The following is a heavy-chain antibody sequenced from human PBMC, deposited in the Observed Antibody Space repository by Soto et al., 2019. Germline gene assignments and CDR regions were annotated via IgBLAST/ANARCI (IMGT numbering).Heavy chain of an antibody. CDR1: GFTFNRYA. J-gene: IGHJ4*02. CDR3: AKAGGSGSSYAERDYYFDY. CDR2: ISGSGGST. V-gene: IGHV3-23*01. Sequence: EVQLLESGGGLVQPGGSLRLSCAASGFTFNRYAMSWVRQAPGKGLEWVSTISGSGGSTYYADSVQGRFSISRDNSKNTLSLQVNSLRAEDTAIYYCAKAGGSGSSYAERDYYFDYWGQGTLVTVSS. D-gene: IGHD3-10*01.